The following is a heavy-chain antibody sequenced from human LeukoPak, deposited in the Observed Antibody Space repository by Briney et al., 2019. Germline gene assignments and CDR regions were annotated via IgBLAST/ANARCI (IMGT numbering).Heavy chain of an antibody. CDR1: VGSISTYY. J-gene: IGHJ4*02. V-gene: IGHV4-59*01. CDR3: ARLNDWKDLASDY. Sequence: PSETLSLTCTVSVGSISTYYWSWIRQPPGEGLEWIGYIYYSGSTNYNPSLKSRVTISVDTSKNQFSLKLSSVTAADTAVYYRARLNDWKDLASDYWGQGTLVTVSS. D-gene: IGHD1-1*01. CDR2: IYYSGST.